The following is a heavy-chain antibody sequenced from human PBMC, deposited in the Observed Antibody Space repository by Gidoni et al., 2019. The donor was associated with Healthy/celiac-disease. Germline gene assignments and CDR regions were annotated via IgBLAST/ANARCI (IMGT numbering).Heavy chain of an antibody. Sequence: QVQLQESGPGLVKPSETLSLTCTVSGGSISSYYWSWIRQPPGKGLEWIGYIYYSGGTNYNPSPKRSVTISADKSKKQHSLKLRCVIAAAKAVDYYARAPPSYYYYGMDVWGQGTTVTVSS. CDR2: IYYSGGT. J-gene: IGHJ6*02. CDR3: ARAPPSYYYYGMDV. CDR1: GGSISSYY. V-gene: IGHV4-59*12.